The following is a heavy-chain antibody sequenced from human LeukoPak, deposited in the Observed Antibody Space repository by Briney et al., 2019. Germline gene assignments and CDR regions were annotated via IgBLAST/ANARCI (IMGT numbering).Heavy chain of an antibody. V-gene: IGHV3-21*01. D-gene: IGHD6-19*01. Sequence: GGSLRLSCAASGFTFSSYSMKWVRQAPGKGLEWVSSISSSSSYIYYADSVKGRFTISRDNAKNSLYLQMNSLRAEDTAVYYCARDRSSGWYLFDYWGQGTLVTVSS. CDR1: GFTFSSYS. CDR2: ISSSSSYI. J-gene: IGHJ4*02. CDR3: ARDRSSGWYLFDY.